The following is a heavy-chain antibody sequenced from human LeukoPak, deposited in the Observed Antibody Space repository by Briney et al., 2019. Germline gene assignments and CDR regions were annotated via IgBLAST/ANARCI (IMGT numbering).Heavy chain of an antibody. CDR2: IYSGGST. J-gene: IGHJ3*02. Sequence: GGSLRLSCAASGFTVSSNYMSWVRQAPGKGLEWVSVIYSGGSTYYADSVKGRFTISRDNSKNTLYLQMNSLRAEDTAVYYCARAKFGRDAFDIWGQGTMVTISS. CDR1: GFTVSSNY. CDR3: ARAKFGRDAFDI. D-gene: IGHD3-10*01. V-gene: IGHV3-53*01.